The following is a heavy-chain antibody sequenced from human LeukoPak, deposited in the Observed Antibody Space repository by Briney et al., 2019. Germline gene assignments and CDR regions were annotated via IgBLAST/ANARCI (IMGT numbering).Heavy chain of an antibody. CDR1: GGFISNYY. V-gene: IGHV4-59*01. J-gene: IGHJ3*02. Sequence: SETLSLTCIVSGGFISNYYWNWIRRPPGRELVGIGYIYYSGNNNYNPSHKRRVTISVDTSKNQIYLKLSSVTAADTAVYYCARGRRWLQLQAFDIWGQGTMVSVSS. CDR2: IYYSGNN. CDR3: ARGRRWLQLQAFDI. D-gene: IGHD5-24*01.